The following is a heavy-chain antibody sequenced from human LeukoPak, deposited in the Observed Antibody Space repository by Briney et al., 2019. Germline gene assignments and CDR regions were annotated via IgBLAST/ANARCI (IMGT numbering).Heavy chain of an antibody. CDR2: IGTAGDT. D-gene: IGHD1-26*01. CDR3: ARQMTPHGNFDY. Sequence: GGSLRLSCAASGFTLSNFAMHWVRHATGKGLEWVSAIGTAGDTFYPGSVKGRFTISRENAKNSLYLQMNNLRAEDTAVYYCARQMTPHGNFDYWGQGTLVTVSS. V-gene: IGHV3-13*01. J-gene: IGHJ4*02. CDR1: GFTLSNFA.